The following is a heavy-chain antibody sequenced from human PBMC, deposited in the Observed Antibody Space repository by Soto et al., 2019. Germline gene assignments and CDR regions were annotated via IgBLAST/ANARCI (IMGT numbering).Heavy chain of an antibody. V-gene: IGHV3-21*01. J-gene: IGHJ4*02. Sequence: PGGSLRLSCAASGFTFSSYSMNWVRQAPGKGLEWVSSISSSSSYIYYADSVKGRFTISRDNAKNSLYLQMNSLRAEDTAVYYCARARPQYSSFDYWGQGTLVTVSS. CDR1: GFTFSSYS. CDR3: ARARPQYSSFDY. D-gene: IGHD6-19*01. CDR2: ISSSSSYI.